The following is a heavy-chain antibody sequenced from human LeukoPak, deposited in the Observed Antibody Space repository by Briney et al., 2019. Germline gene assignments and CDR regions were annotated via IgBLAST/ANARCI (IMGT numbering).Heavy chain of an antibody. CDR2: IYHSGST. Sequence: PSGTLSLTCAVSGGSISSSNWWSWVRQPPGKGLEWIGEIYHSGSTNYNPSLKSQVTISVDKSKNQFSLKLSSVTAADTAVYYCARDTGSIAAAGSAFDIWGQGTMVTVSS. CDR1: GGSISSSNW. V-gene: IGHV4-4*02. J-gene: IGHJ3*02. CDR3: ARDTGSIAAAGSAFDI. D-gene: IGHD6-13*01.